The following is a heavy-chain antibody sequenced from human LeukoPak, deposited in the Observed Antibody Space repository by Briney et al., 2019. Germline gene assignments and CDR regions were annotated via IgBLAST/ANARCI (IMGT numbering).Heavy chain of an antibody. Sequence: GGSLRLSCAASGFTFSTYAMSWVRQAPGKGLEWVSVISGSDGSTYYADSVKGRLTISRDNSKNTLYLQMNSLRAEDTAVYYCAKVDVWFGETRYYFDYWGQGTLVTVSS. CDR2: ISGSDGST. J-gene: IGHJ4*02. D-gene: IGHD3-10*01. CDR3: AKVDVWFGETRYYFDY. V-gene: IGHV3-23*01. CDR1: GFTFSTYA.